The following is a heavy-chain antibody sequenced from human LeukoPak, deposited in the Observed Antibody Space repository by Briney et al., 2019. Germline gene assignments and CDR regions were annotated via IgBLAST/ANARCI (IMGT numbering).Heavy chain of an antibody. D-gene: IGHD1-14*01. CDR2: ISAYNGNT. J-gene: IGHJ4*02. V-gene: IGHV1-18*01. Sequence: GASVKVSCKASGYIFTSYGINWVRQAPGQGLEWMGLISAYNGNTNYAQKFQGRVTVTTDTSTSTAYMELRSLRSDDTAVYYCARDGGSPNQKAFDYWGQGTLVTVSS. CDR1: GYIFTSYG. CDR3: ARDGGSPNQKAFDY.